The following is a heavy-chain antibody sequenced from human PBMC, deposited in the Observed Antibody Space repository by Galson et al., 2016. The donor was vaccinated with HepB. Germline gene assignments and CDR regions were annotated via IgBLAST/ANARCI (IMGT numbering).Heavy chain of an antibody. V-gene: IGHV3-53*01. CDR2: IFSTGPT. J-gene: IGHJ4*02. Sequence: SLRLSCAASGFSVSRTYMSWVRQAPGKRLEWVSVIFSTGPTRYADSVRSRFTISRDNSKNTLNLLMNSLRVEDTAIYYCAKSTWGAGMRGEFDYWGQGTLVIVSS. CDR3: AKSTWGAGMRGEFDY. D-gene: IGHD7-27*01. CDR1: GFSVSRTY.